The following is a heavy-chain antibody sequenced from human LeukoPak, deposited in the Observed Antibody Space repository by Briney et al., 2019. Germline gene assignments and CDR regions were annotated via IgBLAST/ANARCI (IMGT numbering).Heavy chain of an antibody. CDR3: ARYPDYGDYWFDP. V-gene: IGHV1-69*05. CDR2: IIPIFGTA. D-gene: IGHD4-17*01. Sequence: GASVKVSCKASGYTFTSYGISWVRQAPGQGLEWMGGIIPIFGTANYAQKFQGRVTITTDESTSTAYMELSSLRSEDTAVYYCARYPDYGDYWFDPWGQGTLVTVSS. CDR1: GYTFTSYG. J-gene: IGHJ5*02.